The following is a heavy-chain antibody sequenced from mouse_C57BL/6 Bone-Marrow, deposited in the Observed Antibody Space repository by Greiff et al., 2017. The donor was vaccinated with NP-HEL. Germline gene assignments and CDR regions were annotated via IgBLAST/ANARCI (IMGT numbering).Heavy chain of an antibody. J-gene: IGHJ1*03. Sequence: EVQLQQSGAELVKPGASVKLSCTATGFTIKDYYIHWVKQRPEQGLEWIGRIDPEDGETKYAPKFQGKATITADTSSNTAYLQLSSLTSEDTAVYYSARVFYYGSSYRDFDVWGTGTTVTVSS. V-gene: IGHV14-2*01. D-gene: IGHD1-1*01. CDR1: GFTIKDYY. CDR3: ARVFYYGSSYRDFDV. CDR2: IDPEDGET.